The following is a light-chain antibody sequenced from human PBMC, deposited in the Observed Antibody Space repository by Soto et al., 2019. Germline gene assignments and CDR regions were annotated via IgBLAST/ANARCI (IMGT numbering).Light chain of an antibody. CDR1: QSVNSN. Sequence: EIVMTQSPATLSLSPGERATLSCRASQSVNSNLAWYQQKPGQSPRLLIHGASTRSTGIPARFSGSGSGTEFTLTISSLQSEDVAVYYCQQYQNWPPWTFGQGTKVEI. CDR3: QQYQNWPPWT. CDR2: GAS. V-gene: IGKV3-15*01. J-gene: IGKJ1*01.